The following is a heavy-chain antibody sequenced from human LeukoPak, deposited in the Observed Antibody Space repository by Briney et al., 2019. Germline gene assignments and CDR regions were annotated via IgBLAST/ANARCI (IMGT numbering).Heavy chain of an antibody. V-gene: IGHV4-34*01. CDR1: GGSFSGYY. J-gene: IGHJ4*02. D-gene: IGHD6-19*01. CDR3: ARRGGSGRWFY. Sequence: SETLSLTCAVYGGSFSGYYWSWIRQPPGKGLEWIGEINHSGSTNYNPSLKSRVTISVDTSKNQFSLKLSSVTAADTAVYYCARRGGSGRWFYWGQGTLVTVSS. CDR2: INHSGST.